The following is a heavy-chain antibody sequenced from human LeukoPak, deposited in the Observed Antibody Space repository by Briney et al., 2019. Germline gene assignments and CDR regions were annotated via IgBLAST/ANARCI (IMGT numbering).Heavy chain of an antibody. CDR3: ARGGAWIQLWLGDY. V-gene: IGHV1-2*02. CDR2: INPNSGGT. J-gene: IGHJ4*02. CDR1: GYTLTGYY. Sequence: ASVKVSCKASGYTLTGYYMHWVRQAPGQGLEWMGWINPNSGGTNYAQKFQDRVTMTRDTSISTAYMELSRLRSDDTAVYYCARGGAWIQLWLGDYWGQGTLVTVSS. D-gene: IGHD5-18*01.